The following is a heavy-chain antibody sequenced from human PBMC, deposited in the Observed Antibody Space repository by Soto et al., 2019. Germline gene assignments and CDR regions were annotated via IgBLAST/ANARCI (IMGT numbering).Heavy chain of an antibody. CDR3: AKHLFVVPAANGEY. J-gene: IGHJ4*02. Sequence: GGSLRLSCAASGFNFSSYAMSWVRQAPGKGLEWVSAISGSGGSTYYADSVKGRFTISRDNSKNTLYLQMNSLRAEDTAVYYCAKHLFVVPAANGEYWGQGTLVTVSS. D-gene: IGHD2-2*01. CDR1: GFNFSSYA. V-gene: IGHV3-23*01. CDR2: ISGSGGST.